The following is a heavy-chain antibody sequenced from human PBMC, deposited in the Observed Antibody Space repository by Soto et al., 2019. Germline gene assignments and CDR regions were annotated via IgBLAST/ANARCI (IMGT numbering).Heavy chain of an antibody. CDR1: GGSISSGGYY. V-gene: IGHV4-31*03. Sequence: PSETLSLTCTVSGGSISSGGYYWSWIRQHPGKGLEWIGYTHYSGSTHYNPSLKSRVIISVDTSKNQFSLKLSSVTAADTAVYYCARGDIVATIFSWFDPWGQGTLVTVSS. CDR2: THYSGST. J-gene: IGHJ5*02. CDR3: ARGDIVATIFSWFDP. D-gene: IGHD5-12*01.